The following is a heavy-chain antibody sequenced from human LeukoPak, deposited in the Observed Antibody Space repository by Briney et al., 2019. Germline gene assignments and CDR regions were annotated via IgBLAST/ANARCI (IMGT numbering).Heavy chain of an antibody. Sequence: PGGSLRLSCAASGFTFSSYSMNWVRQAPGKGLEWVSYISSSSSTIYYADSVKGRFTISRDNAKNSLYLQMNSLRAEDTAVYYCARAGGSYLEYFQHWGQGTLVTVFS. J-gene: IGHJ1*01. CDR1: GFTFSSYS. CDR2: ISSSSSTI. V-gene: IGHV3-48*04. CDR3: ARAGGSYLEYFQH. D-gene: IGHD1-26*01.